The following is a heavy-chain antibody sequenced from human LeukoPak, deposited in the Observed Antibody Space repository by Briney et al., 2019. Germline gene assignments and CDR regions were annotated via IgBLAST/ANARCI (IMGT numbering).Heavy chain of an antibody. Sequence: SETLSLTCTVSGGSISSSSYSWGWIRQPPGKGLEWIGSIYYSGSTYYNPSLKSRVTISVDTSKNQFSLKLSSVTAADTAVYYCARLGLRPYAFDIWGQGTMVTVSS. CDR2: IYYSGST. CDR3: ARLGLRPYAFDI. J-gene: IGHJ3*02. D-gene: IGHD5-12*01. CDR1: GGSISSSSYS. V-gene: IGHV4-39*01.